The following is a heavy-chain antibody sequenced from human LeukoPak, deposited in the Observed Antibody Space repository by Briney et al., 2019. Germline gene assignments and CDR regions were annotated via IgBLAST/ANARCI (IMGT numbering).Heavy chain of an antibody. V-gene: IGHV4-30-4*08. CDR2: IYYTGST. Sequence: SQTLSLTCTVSDVSISTGDYYWSWIRQPPGKGLEWIGYIYYTGSTYYNPSLKSRVTISVETSRTQFSLKLDSVTAADTAVYYCAREGDGSGFLQHWGQGTLVTVSS. J-gene: IGHJ1*01. D-gene: IGHD3-22*01. CDR1: DVSISTGDYY. CDR3: AREGDGSGFLQH.